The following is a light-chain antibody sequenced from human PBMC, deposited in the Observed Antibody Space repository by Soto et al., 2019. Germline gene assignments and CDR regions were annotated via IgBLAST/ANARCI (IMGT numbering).Light chain of an antibody. V-gene: IGKV3-15*01. Sequence: EIVMTQSPATLSVSPGERATLSCRASQSVSGNLAWYQQKPGQAPRLLIYGASTRATGIPARFSGSGSGTEFPLTFSPLQSEVFAFYSCQQYNNWPRTFGQGTKV. CDR1: QSVSGN. CDR2: GAS. J-gene: IGKJ1*01. CDR3: QQYNNWPRT.